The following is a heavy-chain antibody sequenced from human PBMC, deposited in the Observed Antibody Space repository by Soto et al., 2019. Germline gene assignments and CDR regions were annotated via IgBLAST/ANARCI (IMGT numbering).Heavy chain of an antibody. CDR3: AREYYDFWSGYLYYYYYMDV. Sequence: QVQLVQSGAEVKKPGASVKVSCKASGYTFTSYGISWVRQAPGQGLEWMGWISAYNGNTNYAQKLQGRVTMTTDTSTSTAYMELRSLRSDDTAVYYCAREYYDFWSGYLYYYYYMDVLGKGTTVTVSS. D-gene: IGHD3-3*01. V-gene: IGHV1-18*01. CDR1: GYTFTSYG. CDR2: ISAYNGNT. J-gene: IGHJ6*03.